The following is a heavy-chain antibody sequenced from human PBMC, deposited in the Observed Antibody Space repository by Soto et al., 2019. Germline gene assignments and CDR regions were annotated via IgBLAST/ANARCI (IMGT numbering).Heavy chain of an antibody. CDR3: ARGGIVSTNKGKMDV. CDR2: ISAYNGDT. D-gene: IGHD5-12*01. Sequence: GASVKVSCKPSGYTFGSYSINWVRQAPGQGLEWMGWISAYNGDTQYVQKFQDRVTMTTNTSTSTAYMELRRLRSDDTAVYYCARGGIVSTNKGKMDVWGQGTTLTVSS. J-gene: IGHJ6*02. CDR1: GYTFGSYS. V-gene: IGHV1-18*01.